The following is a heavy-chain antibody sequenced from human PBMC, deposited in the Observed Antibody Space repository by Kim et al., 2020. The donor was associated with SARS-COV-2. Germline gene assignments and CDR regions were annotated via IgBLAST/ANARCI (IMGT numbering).Heavy chain of an antibody. Sequence: SETLSLTCTVSGGSISSSSYYWGWIRQPPGKGLEWIGSIYYSGSTYYNPSLKSRVTISVDTSKNQFSLKLSSVTAADTAVYYWARMGANSNYDFWSGYPSYFDDWGQGTLVNVSS. V-gene: IGHV4-39*01. D-gene: IGHD3-3*01. CDR2: IYYSGST. J-gene: IGHJ4*02. CDR1: GGSISSSSYY. CDR3: ARMGANSNYDFWSGYPSYFDD.